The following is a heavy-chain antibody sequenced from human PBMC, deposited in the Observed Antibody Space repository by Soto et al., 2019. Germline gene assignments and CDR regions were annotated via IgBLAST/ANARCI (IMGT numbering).Heavy chain of an antibody. J-gene: IGHJ3*01. CDR2: MYNSGST. V-gene: IGHV4-31*01. D-gene: IGHD6-19*01. Sequence: SETLSLTCTVSGGSISSGGYYWSWIRQHPGKSLEWIGYMYNSGSTYYNTSLKNQVTISVDTSKKQFSLKLSSVTAADTAVYYCARDNFPRHRSGACDVWGQGTMVT. CDR1: GGSISSGGYY. CDR3: ARDNFPRHRSGACDV.